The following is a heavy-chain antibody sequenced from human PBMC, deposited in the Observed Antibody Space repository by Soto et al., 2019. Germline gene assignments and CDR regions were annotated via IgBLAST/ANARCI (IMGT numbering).Heavy chain of an antibody. D-gene: IGHD3-10*01. J-gene: IGHJ5*02. Sequence: WGSLRLSCAASGFTFSSYGMHWFRQAPGKGLEWVAVIWYDGSNKYYADSVKGRFTISRDNSKNTLYLQMNSLRAEDTAVYYCARDKRDDYNYNYNWFDPWGQGTLVTVSS. V-gene: IGHV3-33*01. CDR1: GFTFSSYG. CDR3: ARDKRDDYNYNYNWFDP. CDR2: IWYDGSNK.